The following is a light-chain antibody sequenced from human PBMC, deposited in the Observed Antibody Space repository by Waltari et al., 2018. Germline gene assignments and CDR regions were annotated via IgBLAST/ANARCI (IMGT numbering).Light chain of an antibody. V-gene: IGLV3-25*03. CDR3: QSADSSASYKV. CDR2: KDI. CDR1: ALPKQY. J-gene: IGLJ2*01. Sequence: SYELSQPPSVSVSPGQTARITCSGDALPKQYAFWYQQRPGQAPVLLIYKDIERPSGVPGLFSGSSSGTSVTLTISGVQAEDEADYYCQSADSSASYKVFGGGTKLTVL.